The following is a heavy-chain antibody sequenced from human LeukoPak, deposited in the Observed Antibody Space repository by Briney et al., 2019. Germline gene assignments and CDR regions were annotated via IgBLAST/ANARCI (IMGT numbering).Heavy chain of an antibody. Sequence: PGGSLRLSCAASGFTFSSYWMSWVRQAPGKGLEWVANIKQDGSEKYYVDSVKGRFTISRDNSKNTLYLQMNSLRAEDTAVYYCAKNYDFWSGYYKYYFDYWGQGTLVTVSS. CDR2: IKQDGSEK. D-gene: IGHD3-3*01. CDR3: AKNYDFWSGYYKYYFDY. J-gene: IGHJ4*02. CDR1: GFTFSSYW. V-gene: IGHV3-7*01.